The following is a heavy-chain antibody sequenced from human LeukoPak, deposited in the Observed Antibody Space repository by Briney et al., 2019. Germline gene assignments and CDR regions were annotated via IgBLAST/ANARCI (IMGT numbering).Heavy chain of an antibody. J-gene: IGHJ6*03. CDR2: FDPEDGET. CDR1: GYTLTELS. CDR3: ARDLDIWNYSGTNTLGYYYYYMDV. D-gene: IGHD1-7*01. Sequence: GASVKVSCKVSGYTLTELSMHWVRQAPGKGLEWMGGFDPEDGETIYAQKFQGRVTMTEDTSTDTAYMELSSLRSEDTAVYYCARDLDIWNYSGTNTLGYYYYYMDVWGKGTTVTVSS. V-gene: IGHV1-24*01.